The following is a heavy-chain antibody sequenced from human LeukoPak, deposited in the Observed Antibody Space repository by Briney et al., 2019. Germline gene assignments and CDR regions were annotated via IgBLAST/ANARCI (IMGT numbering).Heavy chain of an antibody. CDR3: ARTDYDYVWGRTQRFDY. J-gene: IGHJ4*02. D-gene: IGHD3-16*01. V-gene: IGHV3-21*01. CDR1: GFTFSSYS. Sequence: GGSLRLSCAASGFTFSSYSMNWVRQAPGKGLEWVSSISSSSSYIYYADSVKGRFTISRDNAKNSLYLQMNSLRAEDTAVYYCARTDYDYVWGRTQRFDYWGQGTLVTVSS. CDR2: ISSSSSYI.